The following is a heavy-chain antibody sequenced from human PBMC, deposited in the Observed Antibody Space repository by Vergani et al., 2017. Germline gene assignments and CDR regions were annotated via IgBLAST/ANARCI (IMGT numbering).Heavy chain of an antibody. D-gene: IGHD4-17*01. CDR1: GGTFSSYA. CDR2: INPNSGGT. CDR3: ARGTVTTYYYYYMDV. V-gene: IGHV1-2*02. J-gene: IGHJ6*03. Sequence: QVQLVQSGAEVKKPGASVKVSCKASGGTFSSYAISWVRQAPGQGLEWMGWINPNSGGTNYAQKFQGRVTMTRDTSISTAYMELSRLRSDDTAVYYCARGTVTTYYYYYMDVWGKGP.